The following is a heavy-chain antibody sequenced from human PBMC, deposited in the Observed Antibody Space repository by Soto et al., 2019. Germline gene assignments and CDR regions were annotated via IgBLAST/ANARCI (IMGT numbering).Heavy chain of an antibody. CDR1: GGSIRGSNW. CDR2: IYHSGST. V-gene: IGHV4-4*02. Sequence: QVQLQESDPGLVKPSGTLSLTCAVSGGSIRGSNWWSWVRHPPGKGLEWIGEIYHSGSTNYNPSLKSRVTISVDTSKNQFSLKLSSVTAADTAVYYCARGPIPSPWGGPEYYFDYWGQGSLDTVSS. J-gene: IGHJ4*02. CDR3: ARGPIPSPWGGPEYYFDY. D-gene: IGHD7-27*01.